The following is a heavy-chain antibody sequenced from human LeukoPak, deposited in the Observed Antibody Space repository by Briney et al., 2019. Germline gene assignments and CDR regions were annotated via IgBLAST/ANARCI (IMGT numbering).Heavy chain of an antibody. J-gene: IGHJ4*02. CDR3: ARGLWTSSSWYGY. V-gene: IGHV1-8*01. CDR1: GYTFTSYY. D-gene: IGHD6-13*01. Sequence: ASVKVSCKASGYTFTSYYMHWVRQAPGRGLEWMGWMNPNSDNTGYAQKFQGRVTITRNTSISTAYMELSSLRSEDTAVYYCARGLWTSSSWYGYWGQGTLVTVSS. CDR2: MNPNSDNT.